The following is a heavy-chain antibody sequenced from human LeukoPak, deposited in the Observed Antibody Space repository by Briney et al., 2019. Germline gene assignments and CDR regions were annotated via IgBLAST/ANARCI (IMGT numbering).Heavy chain of an antibody. J-gene: IGHJ6*03. V-gene: IGHV4-59*01. CDR3: ARTPKTVKNYYYMDV. CDR1: VGSITDYY. D-gene: IGHD4-17*01. CDR2: ISYRGST. Sequence: SETLSLTCTLSVGSITDYYGTWIRHPPGKGREWLGYISYRGSTSYIPSLQSRVTISVDTFKKQFSLKVSSVTDADTAVYYCARTPKTVKNYYYMDVWGKGTTVTIS.